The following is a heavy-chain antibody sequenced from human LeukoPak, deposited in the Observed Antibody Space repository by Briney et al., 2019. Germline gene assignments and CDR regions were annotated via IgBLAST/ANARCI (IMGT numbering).Heavy chain of an antibody. J-gene: IGHJ3*02. CDR1: GGSISSGDYY. V-gene: IGHV4-30-4*01. CDR2: IYYSGST. Sequence: SQTLSLTCTVSGGSISSGDYYWSWIRQPPGKGLEWIGYIYYSGSTYYNPSLKSRVTISVDTSKNQFSLKLSSVTAADTAVYYCAAELTTSNDAFDIWGQGTMVTVSS. CDR3: AAELTTSNDAFDI. D-gene: IGHD4-11*01.